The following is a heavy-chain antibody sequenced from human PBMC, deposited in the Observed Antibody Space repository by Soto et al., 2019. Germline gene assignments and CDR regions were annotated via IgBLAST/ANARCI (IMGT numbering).Heavy chain of an antibody. V-gene: IGHV3-30-3*01. D-gene: IGHD6-13*01. CDR3: VRVATGTAVGAFDY. J-gene: IGHJ4*02. CDR1: GFTFRSYA. CDR2: VSFDGTNK. Sequence: QVQLVESGGGVVQPGRSLRLSCAASGFTFRSYAMHWVRQAPGKGLEWVAVVSFDGTNKYYADSVKGRFTISRDNSKNTLYLQVNSLRAEDTAVFYCVRVATGTAVGAFDYWGQGTLVTVSS.